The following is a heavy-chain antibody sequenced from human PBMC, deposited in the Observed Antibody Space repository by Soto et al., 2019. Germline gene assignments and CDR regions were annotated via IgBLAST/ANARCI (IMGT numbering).Heavy chain of an antibody. Sequence: VQLLESGGGLVQPGGSLRLSCAASGFTFSSYAMTWVRQPPGMGLEWVSAISGSGGSTYYADSVKGRFTISRDNSKNTLYLQMNSLRADDTAVYYCAKVVPYGDKRQYYYYYNAMDVWGQGTAVTVFS. CDR2: ISGSGGST. J-gene: IGHJ6*02. V-gene: IGHV3-23*01. CDR1: GFTFSSYA. CDR3: AKVVPYGDKRQYYYYYNAMDV. D-gene: IGHD4-17*01.